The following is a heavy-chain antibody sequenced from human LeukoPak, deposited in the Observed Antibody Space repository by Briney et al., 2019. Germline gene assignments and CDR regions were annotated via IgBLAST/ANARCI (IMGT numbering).Heavy chain of an antibody. V-gene: IGHV3-33*01. CDR3: ARDLERDFWSGYHPAYGMDV. CDR2: IWYGGSNK. Sequence: GRSLRLSCAASGFTFSSYGMHWVRQAPGKGLEWVAVIWYGGSNKYYADSVKGRFTISRDNSKNTLYLQMNSLRAEDTAVYYCARDLERDFWSGYHPAYGMDVWGQGTTVTVSS. CDR1: GFTFSSYG. J-gene: IGHJ6*02. D-gene: IGHD3-3*01.